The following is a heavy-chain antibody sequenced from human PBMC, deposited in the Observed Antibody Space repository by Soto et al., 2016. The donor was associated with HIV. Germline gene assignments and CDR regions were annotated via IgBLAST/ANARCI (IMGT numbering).Heavy chain of an antibody. D-gene: IGHD3-10*01. CDR3: ARRQWFGEYANPGFDY. CDR1: GGSISRSNYY. CDR2: IYYSGTT. Sequence: QLQLQESGPGLVKPSETLSLTCSVSGGSISRSNYYWGWIRQPPGKGLEWIGSIYYSGTTYQNPSLKNRITLSVDTSKNQFSLKMRSVTAADTAVYYCARRQWFGEYANPGFDYWGQGTLVT. J-gene: IGHJ4*02. V-gene: IGHV4-39*01.